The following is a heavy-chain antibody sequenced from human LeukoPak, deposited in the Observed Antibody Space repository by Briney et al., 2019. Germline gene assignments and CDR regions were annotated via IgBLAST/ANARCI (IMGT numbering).Heavy chain of an antibody. J-gene: IGHJ4*02. V-gene: IGHV3-7*01. Sequence: GGSLRLSCAASGFTFRNYWMSWVRQPPGKGLDWVANIKQGGSEKYYVDSVKGRFTISRDNAKNSLYLQMNSLRAEGTGVYYCVIAYSSSEYWRFDYWGQGTLVTVSS. D-gene: IGHD2-8*02. CDR1: GFTFRNYW. CDR2: IKQGGSEK. CDR3: VIAYSSSEYWRFDY.